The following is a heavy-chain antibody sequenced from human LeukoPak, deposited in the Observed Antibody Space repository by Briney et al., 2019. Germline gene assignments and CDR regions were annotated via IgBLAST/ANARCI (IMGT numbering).Heavy chain of an antibody. Sequence: SETLSLTCTVSGGSISSSSYYWGWIRQPPGKVLEWIGSIYYSGSTYYNPSLKSRVTISVDTSKNQFSLKLSSVTAADTAVYYRARPHSTVTTPYYYYMDVWGKGTTVTVSS. CDR1: GGSISSSSYY. CDR2: IYYSGST. V-gene: IGHV4-39*01. J-gene: IGHJ6*03. D-gene: IGHD4-11*01. CDR3: ARPHSTVTTPYYYYMDV.